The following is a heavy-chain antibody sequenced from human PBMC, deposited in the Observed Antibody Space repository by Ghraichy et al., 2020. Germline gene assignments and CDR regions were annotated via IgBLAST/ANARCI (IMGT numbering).Heavy chain of an antibody. D-gene: IGHD6-25*01. CDR2: IYPRDSDT. Sequence: GESLNISCKGSGYIFTNYWIAWVRQMPGKGLEWMGIIYPRDSDTTYSPSFQGQVTISADKSINTAYLQWSSLKASDTAIYYCARRIAAGYFDYWGQGTLVTVSS. CDR1: GYIFTNYW. V-gene: IGHV5-51*01. CDR3: ARRIAAGYFDY. J-gene: IGHJ4*02.